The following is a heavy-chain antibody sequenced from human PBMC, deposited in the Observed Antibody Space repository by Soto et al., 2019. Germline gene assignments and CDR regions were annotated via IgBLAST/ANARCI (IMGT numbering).Heavy chain of an antibody. J-gene: IGHJ4*02. V-gene: IGHV1-69*13. Sequence: SVKVSCKASGGTFSSYSISWVRQAPGQGLEWMGGIIPIFGTANYAQKFQGRVTITADESTSTAYMELSSLRSEDTAVYYCARIAASYSSSSNFDYWGQGTLVTVSS. CDR2: IIPIFGTA. CDR3: ARIAASYSSSSNFDY. D-gene: IGHD6-6*01. CDR1: GGTFSSYS.